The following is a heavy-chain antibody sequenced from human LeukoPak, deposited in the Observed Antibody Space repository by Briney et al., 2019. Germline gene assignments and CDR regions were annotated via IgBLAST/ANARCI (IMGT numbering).Heavy chain of an antibody. D-gene: IGHD1-26*01. CDR3: ARSRGSYSTFDY. CDR2: IYHSGST. V-gene: IGHV4-30-2*01. J-gene: IGHJ4*02. Sequence: SETLSLTCTVSGGSISSGGYYWSWIRQPPGKGLEWIGYIYHSGSTYCNPSLKSRVTISVDRSKNQFSLKLSSVTAADTAVYYCARSRGSYSTFDYWGQGTLVTVSS. CDR1: GGSISSGGYY.